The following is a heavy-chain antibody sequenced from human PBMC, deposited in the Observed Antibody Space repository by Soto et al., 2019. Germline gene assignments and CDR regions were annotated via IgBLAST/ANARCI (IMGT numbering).Heavy chain of an antibody. V-gene: IGHV4-61*01. CDR3: ARDGHGMDV. CDR2: IFFTGSA. J-gene: IGHJ6*02. CDR1: GGSVSTGSYD. Sequence: ETLSLTCTVSGGSVSTGSYDWSWFRRPPGKGLEWIGKIFFTGSAHYNPSLRNRVTMSVDTSKDQFSLTLTSVTAVDTAVYYCARDGHGMDVWGQGITVTVSS.